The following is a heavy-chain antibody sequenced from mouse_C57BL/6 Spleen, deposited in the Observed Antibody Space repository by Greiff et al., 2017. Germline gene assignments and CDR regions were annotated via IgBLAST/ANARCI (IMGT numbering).Heavy chain of an antibody. V-gene: IGHV1-62-3*01. CDR2: IDPNSGGT. CDR3: ARSGGSSYGYFDV. J-gene: IGHJ1*03. D-gene: IGHD1-1*01. Sequence: VQLQQSGAELVKPGASVKISCKASGYAFSSYWMNWVKQRPGRGLEWIGRIDPNSGGTKYNEKFKSKATLTVDKSSSTAYMQLKSLTSEDSAVYYCARSGGSSYGYFDVWGTGTTVTVSS. CDR1: GYAFSSYW.